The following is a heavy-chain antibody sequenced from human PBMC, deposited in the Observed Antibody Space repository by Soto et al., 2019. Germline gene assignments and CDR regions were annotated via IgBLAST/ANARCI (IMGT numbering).Heavy chain of an antibody. Sequence: GGSLILSCAASGFTFSSYAMSWVRQAPWKWLEWVSAISVSGGSTYYADSVKCRFTISRDNSKNTLYLQMNSLRAEDTAVYQCAALYYYARSGLGPPGSVRGQRTIVTV. CDR3: AALYYYARSGLGPPGSV. J-gene: IGHJ3*01. CDR2: ISVSGGST. CDR1: GFTFSSYA. D-gene: IGHD3-22*01. V-gene: IGHV3-23*01.